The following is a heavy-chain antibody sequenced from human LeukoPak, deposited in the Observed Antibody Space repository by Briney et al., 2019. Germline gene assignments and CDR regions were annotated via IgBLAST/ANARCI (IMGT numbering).Heavy chain of an antibody. Sequence: SETLSLTCTVSGGSISSYYWSWLRQPPGKGLEWIGYIYYSGSTNYNPYLKSRVTISVDTSKNQFSLKLSSVTAADTAGYYCARVSVVRGASDYYFDYWGRGTLVTVCS. CDR3: ARVSVVRGASDYYFDY. D-gene: IGHD3-10*01. CDR2: IYYSGST. V-gene: IGHV4-59*12. J-gene: IGHJ4*02. CDR1: GGSISSYY.